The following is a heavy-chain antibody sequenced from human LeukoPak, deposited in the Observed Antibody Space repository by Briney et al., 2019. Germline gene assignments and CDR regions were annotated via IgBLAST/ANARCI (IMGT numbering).Heavy chain of an antibody. J-gene: IGHJ4*02. V-gene: IGHV3-7*01. CDR1: GFTFSSYW. D-gene: IGHD3-22*01. CDR2: INQDGSEK. CDR3: ARDRALYDSRRGYYYTEDDY. Sequence: PGGSLRLSCAASGFTFSSYWMSWVRQAPGKGLEWVANINQDGSEKYYVDSVKGRFTISRDNAKSSLYLQMNSLRADDTAVYYCARDRALYDSRRGYYYTEDDYWGQGTLVTVSS.